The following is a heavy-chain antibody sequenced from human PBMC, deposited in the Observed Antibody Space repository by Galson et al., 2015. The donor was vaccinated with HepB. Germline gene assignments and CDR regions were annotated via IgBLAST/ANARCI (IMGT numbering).Heavy chain of an antibody. J-gene: IGHJ4*02. CDR3: ARVGVISFGGPFVVPYFFDY. D-gene: IGHD3-16*01. Sequence: SETLSLTCGVSGESFSTYSWTWIRQFPGMGLEWIGEINHSGRTNYKPSLKSRVTISLDTSKNQLSLRLTSVTAADTAVYYCARVGVISFGGPFVVPYFFDYWSQGTLVTVSS. CDR1: GESFSTYS. CDR2: INHSGRT. V-gene: IGHV4-34*01.